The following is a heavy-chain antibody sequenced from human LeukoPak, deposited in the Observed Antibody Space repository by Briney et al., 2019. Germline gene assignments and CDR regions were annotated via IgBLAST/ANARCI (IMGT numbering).Heavy chain of an antibody. CDR2: INTNSGNP. J-gene: IGHJ4*02. Sequence: ASMKVSCKASGHTFTRYALNWVRQAPGQGLEWMGWINTNSGNPTYAQGFTGRFVLSLDTSVSTAYLQINSLKAEDTAVYYCARGDNTDYVLDHWGQGTLVTVSS. V-gene: IGHV7-4-1*02. CDR1: GHTFTRYA. CDR3: ARGDNTDYVLDH. D-gene: IGHD3-22*01.